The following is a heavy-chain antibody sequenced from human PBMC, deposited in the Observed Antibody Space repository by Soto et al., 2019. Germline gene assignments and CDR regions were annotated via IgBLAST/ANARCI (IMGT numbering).Heavy chain of an antibody. J-gene: IGHJ3*02. CDR1: GYTFTSYY. D-gene: IGHD3-22*01. Sequence: ASVKVSCKASGYTFTSYYMHWVRQAPGQGLEWMGIINPSGGSTSYAQKFQGRVTMTRDTSTSTVYMELSSLRSEDTAVYYCASRTNYYDSSGHDAFDIWGQGTMVTVSS. V-gene: IGHV1-46*01. CDR2: INPSGGST. CDR3: ASRTNYYDSSGHDAFDI.